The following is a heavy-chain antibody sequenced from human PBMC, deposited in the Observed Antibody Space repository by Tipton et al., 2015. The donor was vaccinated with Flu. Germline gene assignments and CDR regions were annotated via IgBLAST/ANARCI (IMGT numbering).Heavy chain of an antibody. CDR1: GFSLSSGHY. CDR3: ARRDFSNYVSEPKNWFDS. Sequence: TLSLTCSVSGFSLSSGHYWAWLRQPPGKGLEWIGNIHKTGNTYYNASLTSRVTISVDRSKNQFSLRLTSVTAADTAVYFCARRDFSNYVSEPKNWFDSWGQGTLVTVSS. CDR2: IHKTGNT. D-gene: IGHD3-16*01. J-gene: IGHJ5*01. V-gene: IGHV4-38-2*01.